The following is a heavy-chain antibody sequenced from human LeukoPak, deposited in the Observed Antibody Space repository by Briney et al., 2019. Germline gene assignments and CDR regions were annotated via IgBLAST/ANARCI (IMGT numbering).Heavy chain of an antibody. CDR1: GFSFSIYG. D-gene: IGHD6-13*01. V-gene: IGHV3-30*02. CDR3: AKDEAAAGTPEFDY. CDR2: IRYDGSNK. Sequence: GGTLRLSCEASGFSFSIYGMSWVRQAPGKGLEWVAFIRYDGSNKYYADSVKGRFTISRDNSKNTLYLQINSLRAEDTAVYYCAKDEAAAGTPEFDYWGQGTLVTVSS. J-gene: IGHJ4*02.